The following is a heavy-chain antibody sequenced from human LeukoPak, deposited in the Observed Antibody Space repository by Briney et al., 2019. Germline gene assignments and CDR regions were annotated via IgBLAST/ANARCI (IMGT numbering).Heavy chain of an antibody. Sequence: ASVKVSCKVSGYTLTELSMHWVRQAPGKGLEWMGGFDPEDGETIYAQKFQGRVTMTEDTSTDTAYMELSSLRSEDTAVYYCATSNPITIFGVVIVNFDYWGQGTLVTVSS. J-gene: IGHJ4*02. V-gene: IGHV1-24*01. D-gene: IGHD3-3*01. CDR1: GYTLTELS. CDR2: FDPEDGET. CDR3: ATSNPITIFGVVIVNFDY.